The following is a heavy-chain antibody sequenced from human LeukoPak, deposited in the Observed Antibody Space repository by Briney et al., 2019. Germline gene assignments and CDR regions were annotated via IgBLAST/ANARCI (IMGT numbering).Heavy chain of an antibody. D-gene: IGHD5-18*01. CDR1: GFTFSSYA. Sequence: GGSLRLSCAASGFTFSSYAMHWVRQAPGKGLEWVAVISYDGSNKYYADSVKGRFTISRDNSKNTLYLQMNSLRAEDTAVYYCARDTFREYSYGYGTGYWGQGTLVTVSS. CDR2: ISYDGSNK. CDR3: ARDTFREYSYGYGTGY. V-gene: IGHV3-30*04. J-gene: IGHJ4*02.